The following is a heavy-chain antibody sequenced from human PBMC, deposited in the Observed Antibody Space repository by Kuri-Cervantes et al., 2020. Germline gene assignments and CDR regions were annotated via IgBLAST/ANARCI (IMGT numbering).Heavy chain of an antibody. D-gene: IGHD6-19*01. J-gene: IGHJ6*02. CDR2: ISAYNGNT. V-gene: IGHV1-18*01. Sequence: ASVKVSCKASGYTFTSYGISWVRQAPGQGLERMGWISAYNGNTNYAQKLQGRVTMTTDTSTSTAYMELGSLRSDDTAVYYCARDHSGWYFYYYYYGMDVWGQGTTVTVSS. CDR1: GYTFTSYG. CDR3: ARDHSGWYFYYYYYGMDV.